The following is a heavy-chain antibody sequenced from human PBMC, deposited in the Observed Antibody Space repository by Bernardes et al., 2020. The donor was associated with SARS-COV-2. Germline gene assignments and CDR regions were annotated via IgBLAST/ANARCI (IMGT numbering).Heavy chain of an antibody. V-gene: IGHV4-61*02. Sequence: SETLSLTCTVSGGSISSGSYYWSWIRQPAGKGLEWIGRIYTSGSTNYNPSLKSRVTISVDTSKNQFSLKLSSVTAADTAVYYCAREVAERYYFVMDVWGQGTTVTVSS. J-gene: IGHJ6*02. CDR2: IYTSGST. CDR3: AREVAERYYFVMDV. CDR1: GGSISSGSYY.